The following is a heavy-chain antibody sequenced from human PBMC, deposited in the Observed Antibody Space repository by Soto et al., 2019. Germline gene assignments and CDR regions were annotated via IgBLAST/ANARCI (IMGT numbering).Heavy chain of an antibody. Sequence: PSETLSLTCTVSGGSISSGDYYWSWIRQPPGKGLEWIGYIYYSGSTYYNPSLKSRVTISVDTSKNQFSLKLSSVTAADTAVYYCARARCSGGSCYPGRNWFDPWGQGTLVTVSS. V-gene: IGHV4-30-4*01. D-gene: IGHD2-15*01. CDR2: IYYSGST. CDR1: GGSISSGDYY. CDR3: ARARCSGGSCYPGRNWFDP. J-gene: IGHJ5*02.